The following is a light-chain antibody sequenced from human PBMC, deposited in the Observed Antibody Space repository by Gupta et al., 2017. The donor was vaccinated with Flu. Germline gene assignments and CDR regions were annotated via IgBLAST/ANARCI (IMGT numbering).Light chain of an antibody. J-gene: IGLJ2*01. CDR2: EVS. CDR3: SSYTSSRTLV. CDR1: SSDVGGYNY. V-gene: IGLV2-14*01. Sequence: QSALTQPASVSGSPGQSITISCPGTSSDVGGYNYVSWYQQNPGKAPKLMIYEVSNRPSGVSKRFSGSKSGHTASLTISGLQAEDEADYYCSSYTSSRTLVFGGGTKLTVL.